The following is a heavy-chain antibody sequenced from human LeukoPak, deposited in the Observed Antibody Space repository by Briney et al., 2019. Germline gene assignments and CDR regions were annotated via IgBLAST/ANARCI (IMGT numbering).Heavy chain of an antibody. CDR3: ARPKGLGAYCGGDCGWFDP. D-gene: IGHD2-21*02. V-gene: IGHV1-69*05. CDR1: GYTFTSSD. Sequence: ASVKVSCKASGYTFTSSDINWVRQAAGQGLEWMGGIIPIFGTANYAQKFQGRVTITTDESTSTAYMELSSLRSEDTAVYYCARPKGLGAYCGGDCGWFDPWGQGTLVTVSS. CDR2: IIPIFGTA. J-gene: IGHJ5*02.